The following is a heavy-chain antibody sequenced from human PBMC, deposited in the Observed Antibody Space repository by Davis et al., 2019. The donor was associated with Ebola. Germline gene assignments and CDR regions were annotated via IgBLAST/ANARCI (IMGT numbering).Heavy chain of an antibody. J-gene: IGHJ4*02. Sequence: GESLKISCAASGFTFSSYTLHWVRQAPGKGLEWVAVISYDGDNNYHADSVQGRFTISRDNSKNTLYLQMNSLRAEDTAVYYCARRIDYWGQGTLVTVSS. CDR1: GFTFSSYT. V-gene: IGHV3-30*04. CDR3: ARRIDY. CDR2: ISYDGDNN.